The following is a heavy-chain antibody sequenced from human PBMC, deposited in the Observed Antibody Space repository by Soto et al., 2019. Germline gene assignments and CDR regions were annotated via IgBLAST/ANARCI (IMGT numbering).Heavy chain of an antibody. CDR1: GVSISSGDYY. CDR2: IYFRGND. CDR3: VRAAVTTSYHYFGFDV. D-gene: IGHD4-17*01. V-gene: IGHV4-30-4*01. J-gene: IGHJ6*02. Sequence: QVQLQESGPGLVEPSQTLSLTCAVSGVSISSGDYYWSWIRQPPGKGLEWIGYIYFRGNDYYNPYLQSRVNISVDTSKNQFSLKLISVTAADTAVYYCVRAAVTTSYHYFGFDVWGQGITVTVSS.